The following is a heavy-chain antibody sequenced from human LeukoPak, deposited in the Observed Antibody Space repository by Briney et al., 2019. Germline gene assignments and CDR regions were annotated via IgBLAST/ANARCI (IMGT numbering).Heavy chain of an antibody. D-gene: IGHD6-19*01. Sequence: GGSLRLSCAASRFTFSDYYMSWIRQAPGKGLEWVSYISSSGSTIYYADSVKGRFTISRDNAKNSLYLQMNSLRAEDTAVYYCARDMRQWLVPRPDWFDPWGQGTLVTVSS. CDR2: ISSSGSTI. V-gene: IGHV3-11*01. CDR3: ARDMRQWLVPRPDWFDP. J-gene: IGHJ5*02. CDR1: RFTFSDYY.